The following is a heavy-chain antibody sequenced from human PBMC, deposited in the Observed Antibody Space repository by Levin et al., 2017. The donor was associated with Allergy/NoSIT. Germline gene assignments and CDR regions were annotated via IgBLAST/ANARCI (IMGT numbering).Heavy chain of an antibody. CDR3: ARSPFATMVQGGAFDI. Sequence: SVKVSCKASGGTFSSYAISWVRQAPGQGLEWMGGIIPIFGTANYAQKFQGRVTITADESTSTAYMELSSLRSEDTAVYYCARSPFATMVQGGAFDIWGQGTMVTVSS. CDR2: IIPIFGTA. D-gene: IGHD3-10*01. J-gene: IGHJ3*02. CDR1: GGTFSSYA. V-gene: IGHV1-69*13.